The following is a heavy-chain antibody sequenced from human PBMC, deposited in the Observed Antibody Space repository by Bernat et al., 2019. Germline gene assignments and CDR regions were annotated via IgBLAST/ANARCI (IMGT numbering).Heavy chain of an antibody. V-gene: IGHV3-33*01. J-gene: IGHJ4*02. D-gene: IGHD6-19*01. CDR1: GFTFSSYG. CDR3: ARGQSRTSGWFDY. CDR2: IWYDGSNK. Sequence: QVQLVESGGGVVQPGRSLRLSCAASGFTFSSYGMHWVRQAPGKGLEWVAVIWYDGSNKYYADSVKGRFTISRDNSKNTLYLQMNSLRTEDTAIYYCARGQSRTSGWFDYWGQGTLVTVSS.